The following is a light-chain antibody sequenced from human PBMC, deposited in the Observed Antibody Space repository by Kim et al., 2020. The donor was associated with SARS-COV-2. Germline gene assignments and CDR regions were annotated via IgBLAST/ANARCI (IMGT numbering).Light chain of an antibody. J-gene: IGKJ4*01. CDR2: GAS. CDR1: QSVSSSY. Sequence: SLSPGERATLSCRASQSVSSSYLAWYQLKPGQAPRLLIYGASSRATGIPDRFSGSGSGTDFTLTISRLQPEDFAVYYCQQYGYSRSFGGGTKLEIK. V-gene: IGKV3-20*01. CDR3: QQYGYSRS.